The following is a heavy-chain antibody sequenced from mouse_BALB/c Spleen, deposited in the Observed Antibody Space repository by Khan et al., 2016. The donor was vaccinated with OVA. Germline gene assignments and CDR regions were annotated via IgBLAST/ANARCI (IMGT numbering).Heavy chain of an antibody. V-gene: IGHV3-2*02. CDR3: ARGNYYGYYFDY. J-gene: IGHJ2*01. Sequence: QLEESGPGLVKPSQSLSLTCTVTGNSITSGYAWNWIRQFPGNKLEWMGYISYSGDTSYIPSLKSRISITRDTSQNQFFLQLNSVTTEDTATXYFARGNYYGYYFDYWGQGTTLTVSS. CDR1: GNSITSGYA. D-gene: IGHD1-1*01. CDR2: ISYSGDT.